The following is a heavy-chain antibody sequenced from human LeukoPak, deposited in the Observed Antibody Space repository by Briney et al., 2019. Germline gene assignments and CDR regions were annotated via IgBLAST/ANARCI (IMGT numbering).Heavy chain of an antibody. Sequence: SGGSPRLSCAASGFTFSDYYMSWIRQAPGKGLEWVSYISSSGSTIHYADSVKGRFTISRDNAKNSLYLQMNSLRAEDTAVYYCARARWEPHYFDYWGQGTLVTVSS. V-gene: IGHV3-11*01. CDR1: GFTFSDYY. CDR3: ARARWEPHYFDY. CDR2: ISSSGSTI. J-gene: IGHJ4*02. D-gene: IGHD1-26*01.